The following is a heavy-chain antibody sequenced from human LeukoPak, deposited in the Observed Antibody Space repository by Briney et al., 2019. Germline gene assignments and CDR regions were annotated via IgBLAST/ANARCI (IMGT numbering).Heavy chain of an antibody. CDR2: IYTSGST. CDR1: GGSISSYY. V-gene: IGHV4-4*07. CDR3: ARIPFYDSSGYYNGRYYYYGMDV. Sequence: PSETLSLTCTVSGGSISSYYWSWIRQPAGKGREWIGRIYTSGSTNYNRSLKSRVTMSVDTSKNQFSLKLSSVTAADTAVYYCARIPFYDSSGYYNGRYYYYGMDVWGQGTTVTVSS. J-gene: IGHJ6*02. D-gene: IGHD3-22*01.